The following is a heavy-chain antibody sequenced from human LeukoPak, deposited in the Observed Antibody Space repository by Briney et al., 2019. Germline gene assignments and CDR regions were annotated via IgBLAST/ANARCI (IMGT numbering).Heavy chain of an antibody. J-gene: IGHJ4*02. D-gene: IGHD2/OR15-2a*01. CDR2: IRSDGSDT. V-gene: IGHV3-74*01. CDR1: GFTFSDTW. Sequence: GESLKISCAASGFTFSDTWMHWVRQAPGEGLVWVSRIRSDGSDTRYAESVKGRFTISRDNAKNTLYLQMNSLSAEDTAVYYCARDWFHAIDYWGQGPLVTVSS. CDR3: ARDWFHAIDY.